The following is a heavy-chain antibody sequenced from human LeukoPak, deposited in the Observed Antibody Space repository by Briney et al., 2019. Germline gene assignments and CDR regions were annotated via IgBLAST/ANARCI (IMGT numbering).Heavy chain of an antibody. CDR2: IKQDGSEK. D-gene: IGHD2-15*01. CDR1: GFTFSSYW. V-gene: IGHV3-7*01. J-gene: IGHJ4*02. Sequence: AGSLRLSCAASGFTFSSYWMSWVRQAPGKGLEWVANIKQDGSEKYYVDSVKGRFTISRDNAKNSLYLQMNSLRAEDTAVYYCARDLVGSCLDYWGQGSLVTVSS. CDR3: ARDLVGSCLDY.